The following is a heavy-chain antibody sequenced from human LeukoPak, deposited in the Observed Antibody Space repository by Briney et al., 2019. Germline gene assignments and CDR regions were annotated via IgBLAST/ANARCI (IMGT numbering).Heavy chain of an antibody. J-gene: IGHJ4*02. Sequence: GGSLRLSCAASGFTVSSNYMSWVRQAPGKGLEWVSVIYSGGSTYYADSVKGRFTISRDNSKNTLYLQMNSLGAEDTAVYYCAREGTNYYFDYWGQGTLVTVSS. CDR1: GFTVSSNY. CDR2: IYSGGST. V-gene: IGHV3-66*02. CDR3: AREGTNYYFDY. D-gene: IGHD1-7*01.